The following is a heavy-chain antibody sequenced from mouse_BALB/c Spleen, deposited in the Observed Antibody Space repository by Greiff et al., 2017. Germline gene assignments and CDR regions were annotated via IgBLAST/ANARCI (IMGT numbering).Heavy chain of an antibody. CDR2: IDPENGDT. Sequence: VQLQQSGAELVRSGASVKLSCTASGFNIKDYYMHWVKQRPEQGLEWIGWIDPENGDTEYAPKFQGKATMTADTSSNTAYLQLSSLTSEDTAVYYCKAYGNSYYYAMDYWGQGTSVTVSS. CDR3: KAYGNSYYYAMDY. D-gene: IGHD2-1*01. V-gene: IGHV14-4*02. CDR1: GFNIKDYY. J-gene: IGHJ4*01.